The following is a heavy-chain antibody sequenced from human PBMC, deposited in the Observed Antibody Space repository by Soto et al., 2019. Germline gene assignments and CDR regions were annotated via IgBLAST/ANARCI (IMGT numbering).Heavy chain of an antibody. CDR3: AKDSNKYSSSLRGRYFDY. D-gene: IGHD4-4*01. J-gene: IGHJ4*02. CDR2: ITGGGSNT. V-gene: IGHV3-23*01. CDR1: GFPFSSYV. Sequence: EVQLLESGGGLVQRGGSLGLSCAASGFPFSSYVMSWVRQAPGKGLEWVSGITGGGSNTFYADSVKGRFTISRDNSKNTLFLQMNSLGAEDTAVYYCAKDSNKYSSSLRGRYFDYWGQGIGVTVSS.